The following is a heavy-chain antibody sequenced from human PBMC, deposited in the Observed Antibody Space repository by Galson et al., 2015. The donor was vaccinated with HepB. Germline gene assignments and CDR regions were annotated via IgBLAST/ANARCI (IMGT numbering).Heavy chain of an antibody. J-gene: IGHJ4*02. CDR2: VNSKNGGT. Sequence: SVKVSCKASGYTFTGYFMHWVRQAPGQGLEWMGWVNSKNGGTNYAQKFQGRVTMTRDRSISTAYMELSSLRAEDTAVYYCAKDMSYVDPKIFDYWGQGTLVTVSS. D-gene: IGHD3-16*01. CDR3: AKDMSYVDPKIFDY. V-gene: IGHV1-2*02. CDR1: GYTFTGYF.